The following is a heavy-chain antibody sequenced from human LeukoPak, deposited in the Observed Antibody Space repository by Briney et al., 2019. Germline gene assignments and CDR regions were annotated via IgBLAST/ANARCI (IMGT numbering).Heavy chain of an antibody. CDR2: MNPNSGIT. CDR3: AREDFYDSGSNDY. CDR1: GYSFTNCD. Sequence: RRASVKVSCKASGYSFTNCDINWVRQATGQGLEWMGWMNPNSGITAYAQKFQGRVTITRNTSISTAYMELSSLRSEDTAVYYCAREDFYDSGSNDYWGQGTLVTVSS. V-gene: IGHV1-8*03. D-gene: IGHD3-22*01. J-gene: IGHJ4*02.